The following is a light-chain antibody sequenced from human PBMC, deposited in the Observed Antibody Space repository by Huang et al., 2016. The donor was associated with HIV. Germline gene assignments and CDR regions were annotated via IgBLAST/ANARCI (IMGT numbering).Light chain of an antibody. CDR1: QGIGNS. J-gene: IGKJ2*01. CDR2: ETF. V-gene: IGKV3-15*01. Sequence: ERVLTQSPGTLSVSPGERATLSCRTSQGIGNSLAWYQLKPGQPPRLLIYETFIRASDIPARFSGGGSEIDFTLTISGLQSEDSAVYYCQQYHEWPRTFGQGTKVEIK. CDR3: QQYHEWPRT.